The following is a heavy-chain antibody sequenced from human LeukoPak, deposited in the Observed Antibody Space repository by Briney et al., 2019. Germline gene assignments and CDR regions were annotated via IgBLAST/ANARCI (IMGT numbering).Heavy chain of an antibody. CDR3: AKGHFEYSSSSDWFDP. V-gene: IGHV3-43*02. CDR2: ISGDGGTT. D-gene: IGHD6-6*01. J-gene: IGHJ5*02. CDR1: GFTFSNYA. Sequence: GGSLRLSCAASGFTFSNYAMHWVRQAPGKGLEWVSLISGDGGTTYYTDSVKGRFTISRDNRKNSLYLQMNSLRTEDAALYYCAKGHFEYSSSSDWFDPWGQGTLVTVSS.